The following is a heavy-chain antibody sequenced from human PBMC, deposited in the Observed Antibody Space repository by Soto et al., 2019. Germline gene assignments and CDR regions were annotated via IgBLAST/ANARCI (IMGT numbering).Heavy chain of an antibody. V-gene: IGHV1-69*12. CDR1: GGTFSSYA. J-gene: IGHJ6*02. D-gene: IGHD5-12*01. CDR3: ARAVEMATINPVDYYYYGMDV. Sequence: QVQLVQSGAEVKKPGSSAKVSCKASGGTFSSYAISWVRQAPGQGLEWMGGIIPIFGTANYAQKFQGRVTITADESTSTAYMELSSLRSEDTAVYYCARAVEMATINPVDYYYYGMDVWGQGTTVTVSS. CDR2: IIPIFGTA.